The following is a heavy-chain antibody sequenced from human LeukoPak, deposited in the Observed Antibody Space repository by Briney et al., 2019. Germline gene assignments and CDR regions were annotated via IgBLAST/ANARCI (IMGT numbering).Heavy chain of an antibody. Sequence: ASVKVSCKASGYTFTSYYMHWVRQAPGQGLEWMGIINPSAGSTSYAQKFQGRVTMTRDTSTSTVYTELSSLRFEDTAVYYCAADLGYYDYWGQGTLVTVSS. V-gene: IGHV1-46*01. J-gene: IGHJ4*02. CDR2: INPSAGST. CDR3: AADLGYYDY. CDR1: GYTFTSYY.